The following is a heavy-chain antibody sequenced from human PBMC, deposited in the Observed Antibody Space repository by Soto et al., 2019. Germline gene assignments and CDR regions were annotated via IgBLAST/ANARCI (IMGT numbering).Heavy chain of an antibody. CDR3: ARDGYYCATDV. J-gene: IGHJ6*02. V-gene: IGHV3-7*03. CDR2: IKQDGSQK. CDR1: GFTFSSSW. Sequence: LRLSCVASGFTFSSSWMTWVRQAPGKGLEWVANIKQDGSQKYYVDSVKGRFTISRDNAKNSLYLQMNSLRADDTAVYYCARDGYYCATDVWGQGTTVTVSS.